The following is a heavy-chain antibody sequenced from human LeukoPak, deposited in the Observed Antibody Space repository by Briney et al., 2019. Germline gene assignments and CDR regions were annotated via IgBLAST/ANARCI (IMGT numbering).Heavy chain of an antibody. CDR1: GGSISSSSYY. V-gene: IGHV4-39*07. CDR3: ARASHSSSWYVGYFQH. D-gene: IGHD6-13*01. Sequence: SETLSLTCTVSGGSISSSSYYWGWIRQPPGKGLEWIGSIYYSGSTYYNPSLKSRVTISVDTSKNQFSLKLSSVTAADTAVYYCARASHSSSWYVGYFQHWGQGTLVTVSS. J-gene: IGHJ1*01. CDR2: IYYSGST.